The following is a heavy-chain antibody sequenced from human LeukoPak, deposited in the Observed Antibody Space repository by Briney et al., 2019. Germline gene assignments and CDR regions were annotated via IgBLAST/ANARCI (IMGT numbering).Heavy chain of an antibody. CDR1: GFTFNHYG. Sequence: GRSLRLSCAATGFTFNHYGMHWVRQAPGKGREWVAVIWSDGTNRYYAGSVKGRFTISRADSRNTVYLQMNTLRPEDTGMYYCARDAQRGFDYSNSLQYWGQGTPVTVST. CDR2: IWSDGTNR. V-gene: IGHV3-33*01. J-gene: IGHJ4*02. D-gene: IGHD4-11*01. CDR3: ARDAQRGFDYSNSLQY.